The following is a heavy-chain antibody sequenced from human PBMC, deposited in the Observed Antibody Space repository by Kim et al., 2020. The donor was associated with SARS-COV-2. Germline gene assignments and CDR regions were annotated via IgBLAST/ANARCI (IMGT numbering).Heavy chain of an antibody. J-gene: IGHJ4*02. V-gene: IGHV3-11*06. CDR3: ARVASTGLFRVYYFDY. Sequence: DSVEGRLTISREHAKHSLYLQMNSLRAEDTAVYFCARVASTGLFRVYYFDYWGQGTLVTVSS. D-gene: IGHD1-1*01.